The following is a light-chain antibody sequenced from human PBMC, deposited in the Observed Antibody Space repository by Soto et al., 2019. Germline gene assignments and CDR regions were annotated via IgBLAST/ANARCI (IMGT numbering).Light chain of an antibody. CDR1: QSVSTY. V-gene: IGKV1-39*01. CDR2: DAS. J-gene: IGKJ1*01. Sequence: DIQMTQSPSSLSASVGDTVTITCRASQSVSTYLNWYQQRPGKAPSLLIYDASTLQRGVPSRFSGSGSGTDFTLTISNLQSEDFATYYCQQSYSTPRTFGQGPKVEIK. CDR3: QQSYSTPRT.